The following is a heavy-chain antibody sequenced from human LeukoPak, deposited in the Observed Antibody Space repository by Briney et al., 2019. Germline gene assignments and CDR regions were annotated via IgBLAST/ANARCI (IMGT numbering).Heavy chain of an antibody. CDR3: ARGGYCSSTSCYSKNYYYYMDV. V-gene: IGHV6-1*01. CDR1: GDSVSSNSAA. J-gene: IGHJ6*03. D-gene: IGHD2-2*01. Sequence: SQTLSLTCAISGDSVSSNSAAWNWIRQSPSRGLEWLGRTYYRSKWYNDYAVSVKSRITINPDTSKNQFSLQLNSVTPEDTAVYYCARGGYCSSTSCYSKNYYYYMDVWGKGTTVTVSS. CDR2: TYYRSKWYN.